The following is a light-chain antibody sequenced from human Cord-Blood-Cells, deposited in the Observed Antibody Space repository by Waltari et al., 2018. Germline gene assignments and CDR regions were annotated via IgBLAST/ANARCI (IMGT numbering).Light chain of an antibody. V-gene: IGLV2-14*01. CDR1: SSDVGGYKY. CDR3: SSYTSSSTRV. CDR2: VVS. J-gene: IGLJ1*01. Sequence: QSALTQPASVSGAPGQSITISCTRTSSDVGGYKYVSWYQQHPGKAPKLMIYVVSNRPSGVSNRFSGSKSGNTASLTISGLQAEDEAYYYCSSYTSSSTRVFGTGTKVTVL.